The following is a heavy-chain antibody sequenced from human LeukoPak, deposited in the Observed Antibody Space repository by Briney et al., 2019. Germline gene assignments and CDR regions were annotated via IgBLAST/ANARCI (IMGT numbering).Heavy chain of an antibody. D-gene: IGHD6-19*01. CDR3: ASGGYSSGWYGSGSY. J-gene: IGHJ4*02. Sequence: SSETLSLTCAVYGGSFSGYYWSWIRQPPGRGLEWIGEINHSGSTNYNPSLKSRVTISVDTSKNQFSLKLSSVTAADTAVYYCASGGYSSGWYGSGSYWDQGTLVTVSS. V-gene: IGHV4-34*01. CDR1: GGSFSGYY. CDR2: INHSGST.